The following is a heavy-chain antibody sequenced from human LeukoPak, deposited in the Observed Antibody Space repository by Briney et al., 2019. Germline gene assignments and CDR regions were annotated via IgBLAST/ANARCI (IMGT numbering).Heavy chain of an antibody. CDR2: IKSKTDGGTT. CDR1: VFTFSNAW. CDR3: TTEGGDYDILTGYFEYFDY. J-gene: IGHJ4*02. Sequence: PGGSLRLSCAASVFTFSNAWMSWVRQAPGKGREWVGRIKSKTDGGTTDYAAPVKGRFTISRDDSKNTLYLQMNSLKTEDTAVYYCTTEGGDYDILTGYFEYFDYWGQGTLVTVSS. V-gene: IGHV3-15*01. D-gene: IGHD3-9*01.